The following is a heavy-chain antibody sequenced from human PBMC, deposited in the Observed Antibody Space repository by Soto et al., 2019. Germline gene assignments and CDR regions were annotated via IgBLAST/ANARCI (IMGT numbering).Heavy chain of an antibody. D-gene: IGHD3-3*01. Sequence: PSQTLSLTRVLSVRSSSAYYWSWIRHLPGKGLEWIGEINQSGSTNYNPSLKSRVTISVDTSKNQFSLKLSSVTAAETAVDYCARGSLYYDFWSGYSDYWGQGTMVTVSS. J-gene: IGHJ4*02. V-gene: IGHV4-34*01. CDR3: ARGSLYYDFWSGYSDY. CDR1: VRSSSAYY. CDR2: INQSGST.